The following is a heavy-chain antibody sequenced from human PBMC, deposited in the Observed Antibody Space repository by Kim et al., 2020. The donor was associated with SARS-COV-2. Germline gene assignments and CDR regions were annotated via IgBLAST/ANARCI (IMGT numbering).Heavy chain of an antibody. CDR3: ASRGYSYPHAFDI. J-gene: IGHJ3*02. Sequence: GGSLRLSCAASGFTFSSSEMNWVRQAPGKGLEWVSYISSSGSTIYYADSVKGRFTISRDNAKNSLYLQMNSLRAEDTAVYYCASRGYSYPHAFDIWGQGT. V-gene: IGHV3-48*03. D-gene: IGHD5-18*01. CDR2: ISSSGSTI. CDR1: GFTFSSSE.